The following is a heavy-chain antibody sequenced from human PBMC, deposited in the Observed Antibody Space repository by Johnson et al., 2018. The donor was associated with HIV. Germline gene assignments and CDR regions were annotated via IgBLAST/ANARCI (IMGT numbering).Heavy chain of an antibody. CDR3: ARGPTRFAAFDI. J-gene: IGHJ3*02. D-gene: IGHD3-10*01. CDR1: GFTFSSYA. Sequence: VQLVESGGGVVQPGRSLRLSCAASGFTFSSYAMHWVRQAPGKGLEWVSYISSSGSLTYYADSVEGRFTISRDSAKNSLYLQMNSLRAEDTAVYYCARGPTRFAAFDIWGQGTMVTVSS. V-gene: IGHV3-48*04. CDR2: ISSSGSLT.